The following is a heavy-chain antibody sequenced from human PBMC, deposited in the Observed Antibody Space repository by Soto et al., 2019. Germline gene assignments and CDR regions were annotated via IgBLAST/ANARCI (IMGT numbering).Heavy chain of an antibody. D-gene: IGHD3-22*01. CDR2: IDPSDSYS. Sequence: GESLKISCKGSGYSFSKCWISWVRQMPGKDFVWLGRIDPSDSYSNYNPSFQGHVTMSIDKSINTAYLQWTSLKASDSAMYFCARHPIVKGAMDVWGQGTTVTVSS. CDR3: ARHPIVKGAMDV. CDR1: GYSFSKCW. J-gene: IGHJ6*02. V-gene: IGHV5-10-1*01.